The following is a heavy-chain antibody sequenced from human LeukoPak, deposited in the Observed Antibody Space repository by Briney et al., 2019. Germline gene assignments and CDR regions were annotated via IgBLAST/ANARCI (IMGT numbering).Heavy chain of an antibody. CDR1: GGSISSYY. CDR3: ARIWFGLRRLYYFDY. Sequence: PSETLSLTCTVSGGSISSYYWSWIRQPPGKGLEWIGYLYNTGSTNYNPSLKSRATISVGTSKNRFSLKVTSVTAADTAVYFCARIWFGLRRLYYFDYWGQGTLVTVSS. CDR2: LYNTGST. V-gene: IGHV4-59*01. D-gene: IGHD3-10*01. J-gene: IGHJ4*02.